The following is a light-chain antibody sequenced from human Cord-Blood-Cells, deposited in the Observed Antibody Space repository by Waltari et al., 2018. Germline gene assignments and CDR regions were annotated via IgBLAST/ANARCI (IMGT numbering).Light chain of an antibody. CDR1: QSISSY. V-gene: IGKV1-39*01. CDR2: AAS. Sequence: DIQMPQSPSSLSASVGDRVTITCRASQSISSYLNWYQQKPGKAPKLLIYAASSLQSGVPSRFSGSGSGTDFTLTISSLQPEDFATYYCQQSYSIFTFGPGTKVDIK. CDR3: QQSYSIFT. J-gene: IGKJ3*01.